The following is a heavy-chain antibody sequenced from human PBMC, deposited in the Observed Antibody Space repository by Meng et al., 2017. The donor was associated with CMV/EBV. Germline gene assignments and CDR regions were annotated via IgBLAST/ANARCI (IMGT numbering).Heavy chain of an antibody. CDR1: GFIFTNYW. Sequence: GESLKISCAASGFIFTNYWMHWVRQAPGKGLVWVSVIYSGGSTYYADSVKGRFTISRDNSKNTLYLQMNSLRAEDTAVYYCKIVVVPAAIRGTYGMDVWGQGTTVTVSS. J-gene: IGHJ6*02. CDR3: KIVVVPAAIRGTYGMDV. D-gene: IGHD2-2*02. V-gene: IGHV3-66*02. CDR2: IYSGGST.